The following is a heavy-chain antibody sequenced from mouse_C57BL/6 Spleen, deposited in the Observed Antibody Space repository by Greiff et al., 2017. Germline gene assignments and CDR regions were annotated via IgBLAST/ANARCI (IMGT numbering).Heavy chain of an antibody. J-gene: IGHJ4*01. Sequence: EVMLVESGGGLVKPGGSLKLSCAASGFTFSDYGMNWVRQAPEKGLEWVAYISSGSSTIYYADTVKGRFTISRDNAKNTLFLQMTSLGSEDTAMYYCARNYGSSYAMEYWGQGTSVTVSS. CDR1: GFTFSDYG. CDR3: ARNYGSSYAMEY. CDR2: ISSGSSTI. D-gene: IGHD1-1*01. V-gene: IGHV5-17*01.